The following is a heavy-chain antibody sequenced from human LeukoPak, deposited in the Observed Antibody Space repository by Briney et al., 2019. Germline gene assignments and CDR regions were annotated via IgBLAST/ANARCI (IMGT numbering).Heavy chain of an antibody. Sequence: ASVKVSCKASGYTYPSYGITWERQAPGQGQERKGQISAYNSNTNYAQKFQDRVTMTTVTSTSTAYMELRSLNSDDTAVYYCARVPLYSSSWSNCFDPWGQGTLVTVSP. CDR2: ISAYNSNT. D-gene: IGHD6-13*01. J-gene: IGHJ5*02. V-gene: IGHV1-18*01. CDR3: ARVPLYSSSWSNCFDP. CDR1: GYTYPSYG.